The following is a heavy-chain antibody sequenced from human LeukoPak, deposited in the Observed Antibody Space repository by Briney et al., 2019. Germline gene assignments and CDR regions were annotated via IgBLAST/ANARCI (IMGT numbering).Heavy chain of an antibody. V-gene: IGHV4-34*01. CDR2: INHSGST. D-gene: IGHD3-22*01. CDR3: ARTSKSNYYDSSGYLDY. J-gene: IGHJ4*02. Sequence: SETLSLTCAVYGGSFSGYYWSWIRQPPGKGLEWIGEINHSGSTNYNPSLKSRVTISVDTSKNQFSLKLSSVTAADTAVYYCARTSKSNYYDSSGYLDYWGRGTLVTVSS. CDR1: GGSFSGYY.